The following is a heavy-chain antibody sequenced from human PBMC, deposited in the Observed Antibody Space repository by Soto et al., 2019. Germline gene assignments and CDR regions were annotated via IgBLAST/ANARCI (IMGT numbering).Heavy chain of an antibody. CDR2: INHSGST. Sequence: SETLSLTCTVDSISTYYWNWIRQPPGKGLEWIGEINHSGSTNYNPSLKSRVTISVDTSKNQFSLKLSSVTAADTAVYYCARVSGIYYYGMDVWGQGTTVTVS. CDR3: ARVSGIYYYGMDV. CDR1: SISTYY. J-gene: IGHJ6*02. D-gene: IGHD3-10*01. V-gene: IGHV4-34*01.